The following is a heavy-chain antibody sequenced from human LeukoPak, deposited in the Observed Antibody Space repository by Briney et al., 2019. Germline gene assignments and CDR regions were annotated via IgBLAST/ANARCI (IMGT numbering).Heavy chain of an antibody. Sequence: PGGSLRLSCAASGFTFSSYAMSWVRQAPGKGLEWVSAISGSDGSTYSADSVKGRFTISRDNSKNTLYLQMNSLRAEDTAVYYCAKGGRDGYNYGYYYYYGMDVWGQGTTVTVSS. J-gene: IGHJ6*02. V-gene: IGHV3-23*01. CDR2: ISGSDGST. CDR3: AKGGRDGYNYGYYYYYGMDV. D-gene: IGHD5-24*01. CDR1: GFTFSSYA.